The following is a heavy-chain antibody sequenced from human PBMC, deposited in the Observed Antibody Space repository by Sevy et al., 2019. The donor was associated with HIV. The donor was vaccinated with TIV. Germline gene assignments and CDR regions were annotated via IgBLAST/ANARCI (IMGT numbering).Heavy chain of an antibody. V-gene: IGHV3-23*01. CDR3: ARDGLYGGNFEYFQH. CDR1: GFTFSNYA. CDR2: ITGSSTTI. Sequence: GGSLRLSCAASGFTFSNYALTWVRQAPGKGLDWVSSITGSSTTIYYADSVKGRFTVSRVNSNNTLYLHINSLRAEDTAVYYCARDGLYGGNFEYFQHWGQGTLVTVSS. J-gene: IGHJ1*01. D-gene: IGHD4-17*01.